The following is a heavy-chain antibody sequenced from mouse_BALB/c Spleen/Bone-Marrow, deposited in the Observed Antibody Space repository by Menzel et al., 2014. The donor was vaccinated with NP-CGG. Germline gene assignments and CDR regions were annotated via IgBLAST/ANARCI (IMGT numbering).Heavy chain of an antibody. J-gene: IGHJ4*01. CDR3: TRLPH. Sequence: QVQLQQSGAELVKPGASVKLSCRASGYTFTNYYMYWVKQRPGQGLEWIGEINPSNGGTNFNGKFKSKATLTVDKSPSTAYMQLSSLTSEDSAVYYCTRLPHWGQGTSVTVSS. CDR1: GYTFTNYY. V-gene: IGHV1S81*02. D-gene: IGHD5-1*01. CDR2: INPSNGGT.